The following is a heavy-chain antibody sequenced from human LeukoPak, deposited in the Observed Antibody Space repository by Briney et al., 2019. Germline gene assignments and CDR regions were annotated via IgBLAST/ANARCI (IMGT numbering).Heavy chain of an antibody. V-gene: IGHV4-59*12. J-gene: IGHJ6*02. Sequence: SETLSLTCTVSGGSIRGYYWSWIRQPPGRALEWVGYIFYSGSTNYNPSLKSRVTISVDTSKNQFSLKLSSVTAADTAVYYCARNWNDGYYGMDVWGQGTTVTVSS. CDR1: GGSIRGYY. CDR3: ARNWNDGYYGMDV. CDR2: IFYSGST. D-gene: IGHD1-1*01.